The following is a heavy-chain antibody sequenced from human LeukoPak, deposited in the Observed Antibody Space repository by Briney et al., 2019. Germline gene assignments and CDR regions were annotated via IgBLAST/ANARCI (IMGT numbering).Heavy chain of an antibody. J-gene: IGHJ6*03. V-gene: IGHV4-59*01. Sequence: SETPSLTCTVSGGSISSYYWSWIRQPPGKGLEWIGYIYYSGSTNYNPSLKSRVTISVDTSKNQFSLKLSSVTAADTAVYYCARYSSSSYYYYYMDVWGKGTTVTVSS. D-gene: IGHD6-13*01. CDR1: GGSISSYY. CDR3: ARYSSSSYYYYYMDV. CDR2: IYYSGST.